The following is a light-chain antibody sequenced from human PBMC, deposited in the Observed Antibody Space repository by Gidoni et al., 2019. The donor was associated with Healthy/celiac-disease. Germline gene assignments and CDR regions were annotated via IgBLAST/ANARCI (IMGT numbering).Light chain of an antibody. CDR2: GAS. V-gene: IGKV3-15*01. CDR3: QQYNNWHPYT. Sequence: EIVMTQSPATLSVSPGERATLSCRARQSVSSNLAWYQQKPGQAPRLLIYGASTRATGIPARFSGSGSGTEFTLTISSLQSEDFAVYYCQQYNNWHPYTFGQGTKLEIK. J-gene: IGKJ2*01. CDR1: QSVSSN.